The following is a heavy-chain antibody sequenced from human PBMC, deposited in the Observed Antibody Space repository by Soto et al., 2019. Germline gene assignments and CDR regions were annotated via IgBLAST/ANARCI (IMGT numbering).Heavy chain of an antibody. J-gene: IGHJ4*02. Sequence: SETLSLTCTVSGGSVTNSSYYWGWIRQSPGKGLEWIGSVYYRGRSYSKSSVKSRVTISVDTSKNRFTLSLNSVTASDTAVYFCVSQRTTVPTQAYFDYWGPGALVTVSS. V-gene: IGHV4-39*01. CDR1: GGSVTNSSYY. D-gene: IGHD4-17*01. CDR2: VYYRGRS. CDR3: VSQRTTVPTQAYFDY.